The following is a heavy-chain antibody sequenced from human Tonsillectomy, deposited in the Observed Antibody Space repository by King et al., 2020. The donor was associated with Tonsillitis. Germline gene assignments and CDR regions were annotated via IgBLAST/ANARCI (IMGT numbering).Heavy chain of an antibody. V-gene: IGHV3-30*02. CDR3: AKDKRITMIVVVNIFDY. CDR1: GFTFSSYG. D-gene: IGHD3-22*01. Sequence: QLVQSGGGVVQPGGSLRLSCAASGFTFSSYGMHWVRQAPGKGLEWVAFIRYDGSNKYYADSVKGRFTISRDNSKNTPYLQMNSLRAEDTAVYYCAKDKRITMIVVVNIFDYWGQGTLVTVSS. J-gene: IGHJ4*02. CDR2: IRYDGSNK.